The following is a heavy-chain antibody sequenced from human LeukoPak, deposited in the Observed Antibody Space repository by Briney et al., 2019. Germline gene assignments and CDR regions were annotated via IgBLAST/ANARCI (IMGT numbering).Heavy chain of an antibody. J-gene: IGHJ4*02. Sequence: GGSLRLSCAASGFTFSSYWMYWVRQAPGKGLVWVSRINTDGKTTNYADSVKGRFTISRDNAKNTLYLQMNSLRDEDTAVYYCVRSSGCFDYWGQGTLVTVSS. CDR2: INTDGKTT. CDR3: VRSSGCFDY. D-gene: IGHD3-22*01. V-gene: IGHV3-74*01. CDR1: GFTFSSYW.